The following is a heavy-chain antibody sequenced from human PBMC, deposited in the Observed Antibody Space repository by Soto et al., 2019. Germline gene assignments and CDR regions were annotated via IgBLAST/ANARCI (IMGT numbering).Heavy chain of an antibody. J-gene: IGHJ6*03. CDR1: GGSFSGYY. CDR3: ARGQQGRYFDWLLPKQPYYYYYYMDV. V-gene: IGHV4-34*01. D-gene: IGHD3-9*01. CDR2: INHSGST. Sequence: ETLSLTCAVYGGSFSGYYWSWIRQPPGKGLEWIGEINHSGSTNYNPSLKSRVTISVDTSKNQFSLKLSSVTAADTAVYYCARGQQGRYFDWLLPKQPYYYYYYMDVWGKGTTVTVSS.